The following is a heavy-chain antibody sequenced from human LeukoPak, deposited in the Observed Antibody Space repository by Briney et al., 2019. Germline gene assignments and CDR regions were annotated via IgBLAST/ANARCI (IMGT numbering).Heavy chain of an antibody. J-gene: IGHJ4*02. CDR2: IEQDGSEK. Sequence: PGGSLRLSCTASGFTFTSYWMSWVRQAPGKGLEWVANIEQDGSEKFYVDSVKGRFTISRDNAKNSLYLQMSSLRAEDTAVYYCASLYDYGGNSDFGRWGEGTLVTVSS. CDR3: ASLYDYGGNSDFGR. V-gene: IGHV3-7*01. D-gene: IGHD4-23*01. CDR1: GFTFTSYW.